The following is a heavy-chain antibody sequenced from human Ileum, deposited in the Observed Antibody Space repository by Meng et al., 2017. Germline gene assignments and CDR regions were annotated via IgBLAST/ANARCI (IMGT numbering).Heavy chain of an antibody. V-gene: IGHV3-66*01. Sequence: VQLVESGGGLVQPGGSLRLSCAASGFTVSVNYMSWVRQAPGKGLEGVSCIYVDGRTYYADSVKGRFTIFRDSSKNTLYLQMNSLRAEDTAVYYCAKSVNFDAGGYYPWGQGTLVTVSS. J-gene: IGHJ5*02. D-gene: IGHD3-22*01. CDR2: IYVDGRT. CDR1: GFTVSVNY. CDR3: AKSVNFDAGGYYP.